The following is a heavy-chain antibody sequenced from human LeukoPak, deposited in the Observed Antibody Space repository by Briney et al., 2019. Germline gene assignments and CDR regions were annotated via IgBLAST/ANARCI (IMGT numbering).Heavy chain of an antibody. J-gene: IGHJ4*02. V-gene: IGHV3-7*01. CDR2: IKEDGSEK. CDR3: ARDKIVGATKLDY. CDR1: GFTFSSYW. Sequence: GGSLRLSCATSGFTFSSYWMSWVRQAPGKGLEWVANIKEDGSEKRYVDSVKGRFTISRDNAKNSLYLQMNSLRAEDTAVYYCARDKIVGATKLDYWGQGTLVTVSS. D-gene: IGHD1-26*01.